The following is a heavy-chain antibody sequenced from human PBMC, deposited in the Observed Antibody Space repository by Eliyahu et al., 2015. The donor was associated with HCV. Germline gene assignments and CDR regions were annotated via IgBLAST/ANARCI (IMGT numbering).Heavy chain of an antibody. CDR1: QISFSGYY. D-gene: IGHD3-9*01. CDR3: ARGNYDSLAGYRLDY. Sequence: QVQLLESGPGVVKLSETLSLSCAVSQISFSGYYWTWXRQPAGKGLEWIGRIHTTGSTYYCPPLQSRVTMSIDTSKNQFSLMLNSLTAADTAMYYCARGNYDSLAGYRLDYWGQGILVTVSS. CDR2: IHTTGST. V-gene: IGHV4-4*07. J-gene: IGHJ4*02.